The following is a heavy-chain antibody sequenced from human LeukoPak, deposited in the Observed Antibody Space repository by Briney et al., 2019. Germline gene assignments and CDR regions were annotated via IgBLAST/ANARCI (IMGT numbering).Heavy chain of an antibody. CDR1: GYTFTSYD. J-gene: IGHJ5*02. CDR2: MNPNSGNT. V-gene: IGHV1-8*01. CDR3: ARGNYYDSSGYNWFDP. D-gene: IGHD3-22*01. Sequence: ASVKVSCKASGYTFTSYDINWVRQATGQGLEWMGWMNPNSGNTGYAQKFQGRVTMTRNTSISTAYMEPSSLRSEDTAVYYCARGNYYDSSGYNWFDPWGQGTLVTVSS.